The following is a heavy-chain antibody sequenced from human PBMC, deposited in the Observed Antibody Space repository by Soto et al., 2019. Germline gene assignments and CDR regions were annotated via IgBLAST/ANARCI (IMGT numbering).Heavy chain of an antibody. CDR1: GFTFSSYA. V-gene: IGHV3-23*01. J-gene: IGHJ3*02. CDR3: AKWLVITTSAFDI. D-gene: IGHD3-22*01. CDR2: ISGSGCST. Sequence: GGSLRLSCAASGFTFSSYAMSWVRQAPGKGLEWVSAISGSGCSTYYADSVKGRFTISRDNSKNTLYLQMNSLRAEDTAVYYCAKWLVITTSAFDIWGQGTMVTVSS.